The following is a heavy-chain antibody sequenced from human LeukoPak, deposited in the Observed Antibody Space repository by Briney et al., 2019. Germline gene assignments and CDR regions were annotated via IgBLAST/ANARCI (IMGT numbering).Heavy chain of an antibody. CDR1: GFTFDDYA. D-gene: IGHD6-13*01. CDR2: ISWNSGSI. J-gene: IGHJ5*02. V-gene: IGHV3-9*03. CDR3: AKGYSSSWPHGWFDP. Sequence: GRSLRLSCAASGFTFDDYAMHWVRQAPGKGLEWVSGISWNSGSIGYADSVKGRFTISRDNAKNSLYLQMNSLRAEDMALYYCAKGYSSSWPHGWFDPWGQGTLVTVSS.